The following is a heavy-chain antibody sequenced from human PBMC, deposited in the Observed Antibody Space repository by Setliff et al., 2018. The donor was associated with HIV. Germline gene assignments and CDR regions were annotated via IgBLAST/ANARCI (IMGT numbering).Heavy chain of an antibody. V-gene: IGHV3-64*02. CDR2: ISSDGGST. CDR3: ARVSVGGSIDF. Sequence: GGSLRLSCAVSGFTFSRNAMHWVRQAPGKGLEYVSAISSDGGSTFYADSVKGRFSISRDNSKNTLYLQMGSLRNEDMAVYYCARVSVGGSIDFWGQGTLVTVSS. CDR1: GFTFSRNA. J-gene: IGHJ4*02. D-gene: IGHD2-15*01.